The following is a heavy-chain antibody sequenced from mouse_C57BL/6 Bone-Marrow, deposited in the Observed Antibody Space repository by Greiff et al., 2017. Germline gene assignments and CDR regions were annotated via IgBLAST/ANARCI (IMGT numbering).Heavy chain of an antibody. Sequence: EVMLVESEGGLAQPGSSMKLSCTASGFTFSDYYMAWVRQVPEKGLEWVANINYDGSSTYYLDSLKSRFIIPRDNAKNILYLQMSSLKSEDTATYYWAREVEDYYGSSYYFDYWGQGTTLTVSS. J-gene: IGHJ2*01. D-gene: IGHD1-1*01. V-gene: IGHV5-16*01. CDR1: GFTFSDYY. CDR2: INYDGSST. CDR3: AREVEDYYGSSYYFDY.